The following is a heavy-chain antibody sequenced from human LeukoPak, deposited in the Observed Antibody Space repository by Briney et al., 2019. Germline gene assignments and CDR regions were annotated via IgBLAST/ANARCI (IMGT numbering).Heavy chain of an antibody. CDR2: TRNKANSYTT. D-gene: IGHD3-9*01. Sequence: GGSLRLSCAASGFTFSGHYMDWVRQAPGKGLEWVGRTRNKANSYTTEYSASGKFTFTSSRDDSKNSLYLQMNSLKPEDTAVYYCALTSRADYFDYWGQGTLVTVSS. CDR1: GFTFSGHY. V-gene: IGHV3-72*01. CDR3: ALTSRADYFDY. J-gene: IGHJ4*02.